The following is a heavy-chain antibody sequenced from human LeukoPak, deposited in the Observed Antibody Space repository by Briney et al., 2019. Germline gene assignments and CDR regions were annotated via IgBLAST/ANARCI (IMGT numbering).Heavy chain of an antibody. Sequence: ASVKVPCKASGYTFTNYYMHWVRQAPGQGLEWMGVIDPNGGGASYPQKVQGRVTMTRDTSTSTVYMEMRSLRPEDTAVYYCAAWGGSTSPLPGMDVWGQGTTVTVSS. CDR1: GYTFTNYY. J-gene: IGHJ6*02. CDR2: IDPNGGGA. V-gene: IGHV1-46*01. CDR3: AAWGGSTSPLPGMDV. D-gene: IGHD7-27*01.